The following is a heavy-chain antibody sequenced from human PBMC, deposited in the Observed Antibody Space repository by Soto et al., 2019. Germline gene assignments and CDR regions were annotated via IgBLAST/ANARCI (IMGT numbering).Heavy chain of an antibody. D-gene: IGHD5-18*01. CDR1: GFTFSSYA. CDR2: ISGSGVST. Sequence: GGSLRLSCAASGFTFSSYAMSWVRQAPGKGLESVSAISGSGVSTYYADSVKGRFTITRDNSKNTLYLQMNSLRAEDTAVYYCATCAPRTAMVPMDVWGQGTTVTVSS. J-gene: IGHJ6*02. V-gene: IGHV3-23*01. CDR3: ATCAPRTAMVPMDV.